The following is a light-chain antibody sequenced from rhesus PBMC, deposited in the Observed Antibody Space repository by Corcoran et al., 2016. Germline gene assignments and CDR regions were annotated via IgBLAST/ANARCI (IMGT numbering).Light chain of an antibody. CDR1: QGMSNK. CDR3: QHGYGAPPT. V-gene: IGKV1-25*01. Sequence: DIQMTQSPSSLSASVGDRVTITCQASQGMSNKLAWYQQKPGKVPKFLIYKAFTLQRGVPSRFTGSGSVTDCPLPISSLQPEDFATYYCQHGYGAPPTFGGGTKVELK. CDR2: KAF. J-gene: IGKJ4*01.